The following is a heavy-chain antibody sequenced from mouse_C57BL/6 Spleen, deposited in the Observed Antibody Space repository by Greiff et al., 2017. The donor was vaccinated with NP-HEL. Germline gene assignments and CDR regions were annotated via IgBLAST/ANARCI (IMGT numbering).Heavy chain of an antibody. D-gene: IGHD1-1*01. CDR3: ARSGSSYAMDY. CDR1: GYTFTSYW. Sequence: QVQLKQSGAELVKPGASVKLSCKASGYTFTSYWMQWVKQRPGQGLEWIGEIDPSDSYTNYNQKFKGKATLTVDTSSSTAYMQLSSLTSEDSAVYYCARSGSSYAMDYWGQGTSVTVSS. V-gene: IGHV1-50*01. CDR2: IDPSDSYT. J-gene: IGHJ4*01.